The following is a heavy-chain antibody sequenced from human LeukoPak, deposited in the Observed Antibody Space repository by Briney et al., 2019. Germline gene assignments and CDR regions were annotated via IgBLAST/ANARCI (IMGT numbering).Heavy chain of an antibody. CDR1: GYTFTCYY. J-gene: IGHJ4*02. Sequence: ASVKVSCKASGYTFTCYYMHWVRQAPGQGLEWMGWINPNSGGTNYAQKFQGRVTMTRDTSISTAYMELSRLRSDDTAVYYCARDLGCGEEGSSWCLGYGKLDHWGQGTLVTVSS. V-gene: IGHV1-2*02. D-gene: IGHD6-13*01. CDR3: ARDLGCGEEGSSWCLGYGKLDH. CDR2: INPNSGGT.